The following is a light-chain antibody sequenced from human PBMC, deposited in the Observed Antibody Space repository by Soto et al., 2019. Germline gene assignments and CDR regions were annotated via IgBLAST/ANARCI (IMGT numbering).Light chain of an antibody. CDR1: SSDVGSHNY. V-gene: IGLV2-14*01. J-gene: IGLJ1*01. CDR2: EVN. Sequence: QSVLTQPASVSGSPGQSITISCTGTSSDVGSHNYVSWYQQHPGKAPKLIIFEVNSRPSGVSNRFSGSKSGSAASLTISGLQAEDEADYYCSSYSSTSTPSVFGGGTKGTVL. CDR3: SSYSSTSTPSV.